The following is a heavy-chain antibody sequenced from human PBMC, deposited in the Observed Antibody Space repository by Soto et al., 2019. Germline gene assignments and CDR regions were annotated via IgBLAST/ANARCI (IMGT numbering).Heavy chain of an antibody. CDR1: GFSLSTSGMC. CDR3: ARIFESIGCMDV. V-gene: IGHV2-26*01. D-gene: IGHD3-9*01. CDR2: IFSNDEK. Sequence: SGPTLVNPTQTLTLTCTFSGFSLSTSGMCVSWIRQPPGKALEWLAHIFSNDEKSYSTSLKSRLTISKDTSKSQVVLTMTNMDPVDTATYYCARIFESIGCMDVWGQGTTVTVSS. J-gene: IGHJ6*02.